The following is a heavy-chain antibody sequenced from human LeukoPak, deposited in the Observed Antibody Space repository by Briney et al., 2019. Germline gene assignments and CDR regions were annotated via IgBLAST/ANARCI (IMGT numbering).Heavy chain of an antibody. CDR1: GGSFSGYY. V-gene: IGHV4-34*01. Sequence: SETLSLTCAVYGGSFSGYYWSWIRQPPGKGLEWIGEINHSGSTNYNPSLKSRVTISVDTSKNQYSLKLSSVTAADTAVYYCASWPDMVRGVDDAFDIWGQGTMVTVSS. CDR3: ASWPDMVRGVDDAFDI. J-gene: IGHJ3*02. D-gene: IGHD3-10*01. CDR2: INHSGST.